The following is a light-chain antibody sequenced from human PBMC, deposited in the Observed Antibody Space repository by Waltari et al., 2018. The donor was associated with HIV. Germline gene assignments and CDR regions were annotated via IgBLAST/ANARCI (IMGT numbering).Light chain of an antibody. CDR2: EDN. CDR1: ALPSKY. J-gene: IGLJ7*01. Sequence: SYELTQPPSVSVSPGQTARITCPGDALPSKYAFWYQQKSGQAPVLVIYEDNRRPSGIPERFSGSSSGTMATLTISGAQVEDEGDYYCYSTDDSGNPLAVFGGGTQLTVL. V-gene: IGLV3-10*01. CDR3: YSTDDSGNPLAV.